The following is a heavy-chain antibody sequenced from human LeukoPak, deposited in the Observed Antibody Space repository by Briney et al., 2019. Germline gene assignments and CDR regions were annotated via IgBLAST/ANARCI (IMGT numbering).Heavy chain of an antibody. CDR1: GYTFTGYY. Sequence: ASVKVSCKASGYTFTGYYMHWVRQAPGQGLEWMGWINPNSGGTNYAQKFQGGVTMTRDTSISTAYKELSRLRSDDTAVYYCARERVVVAATPHFDYWGQGTLVTVSS. V-gene: IGHV1-2*02. D-gene: IGHD2-15*01. CDR2: INPNSGGT. J-gene: IGHJ4*02. CDR3: ARERVVVAATPHFDY.